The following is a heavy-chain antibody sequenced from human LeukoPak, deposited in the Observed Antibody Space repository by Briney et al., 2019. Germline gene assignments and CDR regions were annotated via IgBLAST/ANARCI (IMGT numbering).Heavy chain of an antibody. CDR1: GFTFSSYG. V-gene: IGHV3-30*18. J-gene: IGHJ5*02. CDR3: AKEWFDP. CDR2: ISYDGSNK. Sequence: GGSLRPSCAASGFTFSSYGMHWVRQAPGKGLEWVAVISYDGSNKYYADSVKGRFTISRDNSKNTLYLQMNSLRAEDTAVYYCAKEWFDPWGQGTLVTVSS.